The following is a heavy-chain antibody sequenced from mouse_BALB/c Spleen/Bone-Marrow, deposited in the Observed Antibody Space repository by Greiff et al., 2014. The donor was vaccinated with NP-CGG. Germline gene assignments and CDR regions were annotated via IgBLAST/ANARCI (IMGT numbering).Heavy chain of an antibody. CDR3: ARHAYYDQTEVSFVY. D-gene: IGHD2-4*01. J-gene: IGHJ3*01. CDR2: ISGNGRYT. Sequence: EVKLMQSGGGLVKSGGSLKLSCAASGFSFSNYGMSWVPQTPEKRLEWVATISGNGRYTFYSDSVKGRFTISRDNAKNNLYLQLSSLRSEDTALYYCARHAYYDQTEVSFVYWGQGTLVTVSA. CDR1: GFSFSNYG. V-gene: IGHV5-9-2*01.